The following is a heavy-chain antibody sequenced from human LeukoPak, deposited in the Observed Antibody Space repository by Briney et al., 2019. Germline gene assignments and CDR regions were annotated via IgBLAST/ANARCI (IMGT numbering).Heavy chain of an antibody. J-gene: IGHJ4*02. D-gene: IGHD2-2*01. CDR3: AKNIRDQLLCGFDY. CDR1: GLTFDASA. Sequence: GGSLRLSCAASGLTFDASAMSWVRQAPGKGLEWVAVITGGGDGTYYAGSVKGRFTISRDNSKKTLFLQINSLRAVDTAVYYCAKNIRDQLLCGFDYWGQGVVVTVSS. CDR2: ITGGGDGT. V-gene: IGHV3-23*01.